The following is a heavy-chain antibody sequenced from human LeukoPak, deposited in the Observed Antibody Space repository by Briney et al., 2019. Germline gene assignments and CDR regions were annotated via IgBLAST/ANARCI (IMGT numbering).Heavy chain of an antibody. Sequence: ASVKVSCKASGYTFTSYGISWVRQAPGQGLEWMGWISAYNGNTNYAQKLQGRVIMTTDTSTSTAYMELRGLRSDDTAVYYCARDLPQYYYGSGSYSGYWGQGTLVTVSS. J-gene: IGHJ4*02. D-gene: IGHD3-10*01. CDR3: ARDLPQYYYGSGSYSGY. CDR1: GYTFTSYG. CDR2: ISAYNGNT. V-gene: IGHV1-18*01.